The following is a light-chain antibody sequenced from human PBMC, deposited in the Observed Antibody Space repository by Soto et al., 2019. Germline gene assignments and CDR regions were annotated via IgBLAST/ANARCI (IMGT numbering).Light chain of an antibody. V-gene: IGKV3-11*01. Sequence: EIVLTQSPATLSLSPGERVTLSCRASQSVGTNFVWYQQKPGQAPGLLIYEASTRATGIPARFSGSGSGTDSTLTISSLEPEDFAVYYCQQHSNWPLTFGGGTKVEI. CDR1: QSVGTN. CDR2: EAS. J-gene: IGKJ4*01. CDR3: QQHSNWPLT.